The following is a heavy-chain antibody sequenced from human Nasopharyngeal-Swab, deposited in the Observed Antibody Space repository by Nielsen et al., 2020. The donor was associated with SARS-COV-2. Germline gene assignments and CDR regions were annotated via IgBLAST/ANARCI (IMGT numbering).Heavy chain of an antibody. J-gene: IGHJ4*02. CDR3: ARLLKRGIFGVVNQIDY. CDR1: GGSVSSGGYS. Sequence: SETLSLTCAVSGGSVSSGGYSWSWIRQPPGKGLEWIGYFYHSGGIYYNPSLKSRLIISVDRSQNQLSLKLSSVTAADTAVYYCARLLKRGIFGVVNQIDYWGQGTLVTVSS. V-gene: IGHV4-30-2*01. D-gene: IGHD3-3*01. CDR2: FYHSGGI.